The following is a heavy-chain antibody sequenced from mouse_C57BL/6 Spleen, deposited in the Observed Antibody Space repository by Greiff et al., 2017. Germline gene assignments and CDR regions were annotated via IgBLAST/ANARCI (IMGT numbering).Heavy chain of an antibody. CDR3: ERSSLYDGTAFAY. Sequence: VQLQQSGAELLKPGASVKISCKASGYTFTAYYINGVKQRPGQGLVWIGKVGPGSGSTYYNEKFKGKAPLTTDKSSSTAYMQLISLTSEDSEVYVGERSSLYDGTAFAYWGQGTLVTVSA. V-gene: IGHV1-77*01. CDR2: VGPGSGST. J-gene: IGHJ3*01. D-gene: IGHD2-3*01. CDR1: GYTFTAYY.